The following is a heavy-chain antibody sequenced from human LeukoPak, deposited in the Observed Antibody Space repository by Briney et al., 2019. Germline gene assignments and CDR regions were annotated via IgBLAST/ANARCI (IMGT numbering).Heavy chain of an antibody. V-gene: IGHV3-9*01. J-gene: IGHJ3*02. CDR2: IGWHGGAI. CDR1: GFIFGDYT. CDR3: AKDRSSRSSYGDAFDI. Sequence: GGSLRLSCAASGFIFGDYTLHWVRLPPGKGLEWVSGIGWHGGAIGYADSVKGRITISRDDAKNSLYLQMNGLTAEDTALYYCAKDRSSRSSYGDAFDIWGQGTVVTVSS. D-gene: IGHD1-26*01.